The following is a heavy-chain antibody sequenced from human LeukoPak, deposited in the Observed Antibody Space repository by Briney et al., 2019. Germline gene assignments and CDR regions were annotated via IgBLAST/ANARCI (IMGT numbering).Heavy chain of an antibody. CDR3: AREGTAGTNLNWFDP. Sequence: SETLSLTCTVSGGSIRSYYWSWIRQPPGKGLEWIGYISYSGSTNLNPSLKSRVTISVDTSKNQFSLKLSSVTAADTAVYYCAREGTAGTNLNWFDPWGQGTLVTVSS. D-gene: IGHD1-1*01. CDR2: ISYSGST. CDR1: GGSIRSYY. J-gene: IGHJ5*02. V-gene: IGHV4-59*01.